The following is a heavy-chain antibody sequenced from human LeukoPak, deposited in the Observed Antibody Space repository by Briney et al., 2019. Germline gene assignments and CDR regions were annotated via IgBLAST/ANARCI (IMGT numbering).Heavy chain of an antibody. CDR2: IYYSGST. V-gene: IGHV4-59*01. Sequence: SSETLSLTCTVSGGSISSYYWSWIRQPPGKGLEWIGYIYYSGSTNYNPSLKSRVTISVDTSKNQFSLKLSSVTAADTAVYYCAGVGYYVSSGYRYWYFDLWGRGTLVTVSS. J-gene: IGHJ2*01. CDR1: GGSISSYY. CDR3: AGVGYYVSSGYRYWYFDL. D-gene: IGHD3-22*01.